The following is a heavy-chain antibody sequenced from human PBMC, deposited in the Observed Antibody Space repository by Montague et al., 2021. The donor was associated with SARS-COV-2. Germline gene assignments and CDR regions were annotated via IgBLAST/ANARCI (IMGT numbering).Heavy chain of an antibody. CDR1: GGSISSANYY. V-gene: IGHV4-31*03. CDR2: IYYSGSS. CDR3: ASQNGGYYNYFDL. J-gene: IGHJ4*02. Sequence: TLSLTCSVSGGSISSANYYWSWIRQHPRKGLEFIGYIYYSGSSFYNPSLKSRLTISVDTSKNRFSLRLSSVTAADTAIYFCASQNGGYYNYFDLWGQGTLVTVSS. D-gene: IGHD1-26*01.